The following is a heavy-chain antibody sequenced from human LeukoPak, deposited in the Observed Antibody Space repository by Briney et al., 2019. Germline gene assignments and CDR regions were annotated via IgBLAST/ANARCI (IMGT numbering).Heavy chain of an antibody. Sequence: SETLSLTCTVSGGSISSYYWSWIRQPPGKGLEWIGYIYYSGSTNYNPSLKSRVTISVDTSKNQFSLKLSSVTAADTAVYYCARHLWFGESPISAFDIWGQGTMVTVSS. V-gene: IGHV4-59*08. CDR1: GGSISSYY. CDR2: IYYSGST. D-gene: IGHD3-10*01. J-gene: IGHJ3*02. CDR3: ARHLWFGESPISAFDI.